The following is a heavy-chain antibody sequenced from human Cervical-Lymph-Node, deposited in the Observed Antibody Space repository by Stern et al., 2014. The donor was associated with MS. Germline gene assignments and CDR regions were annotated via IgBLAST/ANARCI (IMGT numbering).Heavy chain of an antibody. J-gene: IGHJ4*02. Sequence: QVQLGQSGSELKKPGASVKVSCKASGYTFNNNAVTWVRQAPGQGLEWMGWINTETGNPTYAQGFAGRLVFSLDTSVRTAYLQITSRKADDTAVYYCARVSNSGYYAVHWGQGTLVTVSS. CDR1: GYTFNNNA. V-gene: IGHV7-4-1*02. D-gene: IGHD3-22*01. CDR2: INTETGNP. CDR3: ARVSNSGYYAVH.